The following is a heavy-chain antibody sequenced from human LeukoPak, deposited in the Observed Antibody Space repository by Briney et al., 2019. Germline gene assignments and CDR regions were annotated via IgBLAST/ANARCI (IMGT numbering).Heavy chain of an antibody. Sequence: SETLSLTCAVYGASFRNYYWSWIRQTPGKGLEWIGEIGHSGTTNYNPSLKSRVTISLDTSKNQFSLKVTSVTAADTAVYFCARSGTYQYSSTSDYWGQGTLVTVSS. J-gene: IGHJ4*02. CDR1: GASFRNYY. CDR3: ARSGTYQYSSTSDY. V-gene: IGHV4-34*01. CDR2: IGHSGTT. D-gene: IGHD6-13*01.